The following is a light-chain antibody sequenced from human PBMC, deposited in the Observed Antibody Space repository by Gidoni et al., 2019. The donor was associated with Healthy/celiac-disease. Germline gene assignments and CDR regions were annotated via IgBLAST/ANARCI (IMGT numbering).Light chain of an antibody. J-gene: IGKJ3*01. CDR1: QSVSSY. CDR2: DAS. CDR3: QQRSNWRGST. Sequence: EIVLTQSPATLSLSPGERATLSCRASQSVSSYLAWYQQKPGQAPRLLIYDASNRATGIPARFSGSGSGTDFTLTISSLEPEDFAVYYCQQRSNWRGSTFXPXTKVDIK. V-gene: IGKV3-11*01.